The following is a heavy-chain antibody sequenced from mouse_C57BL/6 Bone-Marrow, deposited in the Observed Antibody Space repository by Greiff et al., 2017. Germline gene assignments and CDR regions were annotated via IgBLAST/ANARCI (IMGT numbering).Heavy chain of an antibody. CDR1: GFTFSSYG. CDR3: ARKDYGSSYAMDY. V-gene: IGHV5-6*01. J-gene: IGHJ4*01. CDR2: ISSGGSYT. Sequence: EVHLVESGGDLVKPGGSLKLSCAASGFTFSSYGMSWVRQTPDKRLEWVATISSGGSYTYYPDSVKGRFTISRDNAQNTLYLQMSSLKSEDTAMYYCARKDYGSSYAMDYWGQGTSVTVSS. D-gene: IGHD1-1*01.